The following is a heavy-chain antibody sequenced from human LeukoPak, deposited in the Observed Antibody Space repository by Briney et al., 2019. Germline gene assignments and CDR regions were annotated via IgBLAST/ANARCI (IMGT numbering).Heavy chain of an antibody. CDR2: TSGSI. V-gene: IGHV4-59*11. D-gene: IGHD3/OR15-3a*01. CDR1: GASNSSHY. J-gene: IGHJ6*03. Sequence: SETLSLTCAVSGASNSSHYWSWIRQPPGKGLEWIGYTSGSISDNPSLKSRVAVSVDPSQNQVSLSLTSVTAADTAVYYCARVLAIFGLDTTDFYMDVWGKGTTVTVSS. CDR3: ARVLAIFGLDTTDFYMDV.